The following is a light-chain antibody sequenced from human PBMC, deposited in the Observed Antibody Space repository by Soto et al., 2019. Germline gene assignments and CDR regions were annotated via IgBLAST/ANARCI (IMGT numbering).Light chain of an antibody. J-gene: IGKJ1*01. CDR2: GAS. Sequence: EIVMTQSPATLSVSPGERATLSCRASQSVSSNLAWYQQKPGQAPRLLMYGASTRATGIPARFSGSGSGTEFTLTIRSLQSADFAVYFCQQYNNWARTFGQGTKVEVK. V-gene: IGKV3-15*01. CDR3: QQYNNWART. CDR1: QSVSSN.